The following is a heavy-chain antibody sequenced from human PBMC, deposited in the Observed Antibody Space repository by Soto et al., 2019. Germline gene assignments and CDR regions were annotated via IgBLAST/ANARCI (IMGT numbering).Heavy chain of an antibody. CDR2: VYYRGRS. Sequence: SETLSLTCAVYGGSFSGYYWGWIRQSPGKGLEWIGSVYYRGRSYSKSSVKSRVTISVDTSKNRFSLSLNSVTASDTAVYFCVSQRTTVPTQAYFDYWVPGALVTVSS. V-gene: IGHV4-34*01. J-gene: IGHJ4*02. D-gene: IGHD4-17*01. CDR1: GGSFSGYY. CDR3: VSQRTTVPTQAYFDY.